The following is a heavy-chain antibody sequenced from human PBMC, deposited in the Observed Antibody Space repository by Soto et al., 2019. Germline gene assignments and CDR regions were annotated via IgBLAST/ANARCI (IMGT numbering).Heavy chain of an antibody. CDR1: GFTFSSYS. CDR2: ISSSSSTI. J-gene: IGHJ6*03. V-gene: IGHV3-48*01. Sequence: GGSLRLSCAASGFTFSSYSMNWVRQAPGKGLEWVSYISSSSSTIYYADSGKGRFTISRDNAKNSLYLQMNSLRAEDTAVYYCARSMDGDYDYYYYMDVWGKGTTVTVSS. D-gene: IGHD4-17*01. CDR3: ARSMDGDYDYYYYMDV.